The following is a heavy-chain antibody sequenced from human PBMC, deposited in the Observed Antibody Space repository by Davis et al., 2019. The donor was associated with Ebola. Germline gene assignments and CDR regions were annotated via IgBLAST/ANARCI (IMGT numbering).Heavy chain of an antibody. CDR1: GGSISSSNW. J-gene: IGHJ5*02. D-gene: IGHD3-9*01. Sequence: MPSETLSLTCAVSGGSISSSNWWSWVRQPPGKGLEWIGEINHSGSTNYNPSLKSRVTISVDTSKNQFSLKLSSVTAADTAVYYCARGRILTGYSNPWGQGTLVTVSS. CDR2: INHSGST. V-gene: IGHV4-4*02. CDR3: ARGRILTGYSNP.